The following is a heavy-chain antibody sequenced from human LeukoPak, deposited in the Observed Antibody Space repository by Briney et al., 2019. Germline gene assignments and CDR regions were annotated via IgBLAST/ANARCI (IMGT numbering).Heavy chain of an antibody. CDR3: ARDRDYGGFDY. CDR1: GFAVSSNF. D-gene: IGHD4/OR15-4a*01. CDR2: IYSIGTT. V-gene: IGHV3-53*01. Sequence: PGGSQRLSCAPSGFAVSSNFMSWVRQAPGKGLEWVSVIYSIGTTYYADPVKGRFTISRDNTRNTLYLQMNSLRAEDTAVYYCARDRDYGGFDYWGQGTLVTVSS. J-gene: IGHJ4*02.